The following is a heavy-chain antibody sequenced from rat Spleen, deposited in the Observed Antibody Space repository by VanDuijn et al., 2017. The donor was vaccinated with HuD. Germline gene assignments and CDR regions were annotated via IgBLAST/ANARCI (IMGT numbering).Heavy chain of an antibody. CDR3: ATNTYYGYNPNWFAY. J-gene: IGHJ3*01. CDR2: ILSNGGT. Sequence: QVQLEESGPGLVQTSQTLSLTCTVSGLSLTTNSVSWIRQPPGKGLEWMGVILSNGGTDYNSAIKSRLSISRDTSNSQVFLKMNSLQTEDTAMYFCATNTYYGYNPNWFAYWGHGTLVTVSS. V-gene: IGHV2-47*01. CDR1: GLSLTTNS. D-gene: IGHD1-9*01.